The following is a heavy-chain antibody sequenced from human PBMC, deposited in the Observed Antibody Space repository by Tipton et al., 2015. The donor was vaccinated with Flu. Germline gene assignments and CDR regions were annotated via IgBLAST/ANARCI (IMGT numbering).Heavy chain of an antibody. Sequence: LRLSCTVSGGSISGYYWSWIRQPAGKGLEWIGRIYTSGSTNYNPSLKSRVTMSVDTSKNQFSLKLSSVTAADTAVYYCARDGDDDFWSGYRQADYYGMDVWGQGTTVTVSS. D-gene: IGHD3-3*01. V-gene: IGHV4-4*07. CDR2: IYTSGST. J-gene: IGHJ6*02. CDR1: GGSISGYY. CDR3: ARDGDDDFWSGYRQADYYGMDV.